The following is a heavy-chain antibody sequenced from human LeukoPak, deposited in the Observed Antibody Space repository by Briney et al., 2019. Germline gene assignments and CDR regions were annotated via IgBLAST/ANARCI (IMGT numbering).Heavy chain of an antibody. J-gene: IGHJ4*02. V-gene: IGHV3-30*03. CDR3: ASGRYGAGSYEFDY. D-gene: IGHD3-10*01. CDR2: ISYDGSNK. CDR1: GFTFSSYG. Sequence: GGSLRLSCAASGFTFSSYGMHWVRQAPGKGLEWVAVISYDGSNKYYADSVKGRFTISRDNSKNTLYLQMNSLRAEDTAVYYCASGRYGAGSYEFDYWGQGTLVTV.